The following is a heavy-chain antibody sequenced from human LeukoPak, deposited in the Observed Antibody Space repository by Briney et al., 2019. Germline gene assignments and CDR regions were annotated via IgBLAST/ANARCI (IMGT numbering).Heavy chain of an antibody. CDR3: ARDVWTGVAVSDY. V-gene: IGHV3-7*01. CDR1: GFTFSSYW. D-gene: IGHD6-19*01. J-gene: IGHJ4*02. CDR2: IKEDGSIQ. Sequence: GGSLRLSCVASGFTFSSYWMTWVRQAPGKGLEWLANIKEDGSIQYYLGSVRGRFPISRDNDKTSVYLQLNSLRADDRAVYYCARDVWTGVAVSDYWGQGTLVTVSS.